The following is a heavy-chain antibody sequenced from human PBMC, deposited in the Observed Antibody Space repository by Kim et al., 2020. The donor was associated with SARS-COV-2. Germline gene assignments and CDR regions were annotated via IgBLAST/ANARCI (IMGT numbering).Heavy chain of an antibody. Sequence: SETLSLTCNVSGGSITSSSYYWGWIRQPPGKGLEWIGSIYYSGSTYYNPSLKSRVTISVDTSKNQFYLKLSSVTAADTAVYYCASVNGAVAGPWGRGGGWYFDLWGRGTLVTVSS. J-gene: IGHJ2*01. CDR1: GGSITSSSYY. CDR3: ASVNGAVAGPWGRGGGWYFDL. V-gene: IGHV4-39*01. CDR2: IYYSGST. D-gene: IGHD6-19*01.